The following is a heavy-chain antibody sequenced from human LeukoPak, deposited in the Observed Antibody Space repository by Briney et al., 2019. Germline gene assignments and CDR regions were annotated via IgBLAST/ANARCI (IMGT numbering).Heavy chain of an antibody. CDR1: GGSFSGYY. D-gene: IGHD6-19*01. J-gene: IGHJ6*02. CDR2: INHSGSD. V-gene: IGHV4-34*01. CDR3: ARVTEQWSYTITYYGMDV. Sequence: ETLSLTCAVYGGSFSGYYWRWVRQPPGKGMEWNGEINHSGSDNNNTCLKSRVPISVDTSKQHFSLKLSSVTAADTAVYYCARVTEQWSYTITYYGMDVCGQGTTVTVSS.